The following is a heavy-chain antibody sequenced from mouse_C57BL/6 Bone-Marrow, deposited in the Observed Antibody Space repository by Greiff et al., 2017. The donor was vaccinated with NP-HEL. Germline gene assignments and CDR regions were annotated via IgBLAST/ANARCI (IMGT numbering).Heavy chain of an antibody. J-gene: IGHJ4*01. Sequence: QVQLQQPGAELVRPGSSVKLSCKASGYTFTSYWMHWVKQRPIQGLEWIGNIDPSDSETHYNQKFKDKATLTVDKSSSTAYMQLSSLTSEDSAVYYCARRLRQGNYAMDYWGQGTSVTVSS. CDR1: GYTFTSYW. CDR3: ARRLRQGNYAMDY. CDR2: IDPSDSET. V-gene: IGHV1-52*01. D-gene: IGHD3-2*02.